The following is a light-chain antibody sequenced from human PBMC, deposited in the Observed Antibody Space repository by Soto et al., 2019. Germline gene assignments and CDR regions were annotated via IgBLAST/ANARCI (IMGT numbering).Light chain of an antibody. Sequence: DIQLTQSPSFLSASVGDRVTITCRASQGISSYLAWYQQKPGKAPKLLIYAASTLQRGVPSRFSCSGSGTEFTLTISSLQPEDFATYYCQQLNSYPLTFGGGTKVEIK. CDR2: AAS. V-gene: IGKV1-9*01. J-gene: IGKJ4*01. CDR3: QQLNSYPLT. CDR1: QGISSY.